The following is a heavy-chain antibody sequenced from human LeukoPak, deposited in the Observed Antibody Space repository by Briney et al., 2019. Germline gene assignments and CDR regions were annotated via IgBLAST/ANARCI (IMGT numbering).Heavy chain of an antibody. CDR1: GGSISSGDYY. CDR2: IYYSGST. D-gene: IGHD6-13*01. V-gene: IGHV4-30-4*01. CDR3: ARDIAAAHYGMDV. Sequence: TSETLSLTCTVSGGSISSGDYYWSWIRQPPGKGLEWIGYIYYSGSTYYNPSLKSRVTISVDTSKNQFSLKLSSVTAADTAVYYCARDIAAAHYGMDVWGQGTTVTVSS. J-gene: IGHJ6*02.